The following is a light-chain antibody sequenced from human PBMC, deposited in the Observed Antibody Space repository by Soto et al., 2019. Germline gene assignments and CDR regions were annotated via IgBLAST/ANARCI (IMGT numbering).Light chain of an antibody. V-gene: IGKV3-15*01. J-gene: IGKJ1*01. CDR1: QSVSTH. CDR3: QHLYDCPTTWT. Sequence: DIVRTQSPATLYVSAGERATLSCRASQSVSTHFTRYQQKPGQAPRLLISGASTRAPGIPARFSGSGSGTEFALVISSLQSEDVSASYCQHLYDCPTTWTFGQGTKVETK. CDR2: GAS.